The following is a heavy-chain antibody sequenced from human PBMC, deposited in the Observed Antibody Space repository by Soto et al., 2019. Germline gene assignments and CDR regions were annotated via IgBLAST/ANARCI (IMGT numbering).Heavy chain of an antibody. CDR3: ARWDCGGDCSTYYYYGMDV. D-gene: IGHD2-21*02. J-gene: IGHJ6*02. Sequence: VASVKVSCKASGYTFTSYGISWVRQAPGQGLERMGWISAYNGNTNYAQKLQGRVTMTTDTSTSTAYMELRSLRSDDTAVYYCARWDCGGDCSTYYYYGMDVWGQGTTVTVSS. CDR1: GYTFTSYG. V-gene: IGHV1-18*01. CDR2: ISAYNGNT.